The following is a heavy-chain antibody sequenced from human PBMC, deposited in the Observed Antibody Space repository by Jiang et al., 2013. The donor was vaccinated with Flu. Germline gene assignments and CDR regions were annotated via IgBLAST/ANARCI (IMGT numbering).Heavy chain of an antibody. CDR3: ARVLDSGYDPIHWFDP. V-gene: IGHV3-21*01. J-gene: IGHJ5*02. CDR2: ISSSSSYI. CDR1: GFTFSSYS. D-gene: IGHD5-12*01. Sequence: VQLLESGGGLVKPGGSLRLSCAASGFTFSSYSMNWVRQAPGKGLEWVSSISSSSSYIYYADSVKGRFTISRDNAKNSLYLQMNSLRAEDTAVYYCARVLDSGYDPIHWFDPWGQGTLVTVSS.